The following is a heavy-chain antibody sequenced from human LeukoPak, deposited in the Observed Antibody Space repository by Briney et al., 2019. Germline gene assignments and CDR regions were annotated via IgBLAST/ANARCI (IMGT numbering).Heavy chain of an antibody. D-gene: IGHD3/OR15-3a*01. CDR1: GFTFSDYY. Sequence: GGSLRLSCVASGFTFSDYYMSWIRQAPGKGLEWVSYISSSGTTIFHADSVKGRFTISRDDAKNSLYLQMNTLRAEDTAVYYCAREWTHDAFDIWGQGTMVTVSS. CDR2: ISSSGTTI. J-gene: IGHJ3*02. V-gene: IGHV3-11*01. CDR3: AREWTHDAFDI.